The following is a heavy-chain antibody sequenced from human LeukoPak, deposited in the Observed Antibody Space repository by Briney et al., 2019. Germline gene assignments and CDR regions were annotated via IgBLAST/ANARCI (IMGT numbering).Heavy chain of an antibody. D-gene: IGHD3-10*01. Sequence: KPSETLSLTCTVSGGSISSGSYYWSWIRQPAGKGLEWIGRIYTSGSTNYNPSLKSRVTISVDTSKNQFSLKLSSVTAADTAVYYCARDGGGLYYYGSGSYYSYWFDPWGQGTLVTVSS. V-gene: IGHV4-61*02. CDR2: IYTSGST. CDR1: GGSISSGSYY. J-gene: IGHJ5*02. CDR3: ARDGGGLYYYGSGSYYSYWFDP.